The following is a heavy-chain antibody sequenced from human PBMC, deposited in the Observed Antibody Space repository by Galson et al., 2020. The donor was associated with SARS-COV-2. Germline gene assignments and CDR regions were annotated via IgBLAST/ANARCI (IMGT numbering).Heavy chain of an antibody. CDR1: GGSISSSGYY. V-gene: IGHV4-31*03. CDR3: ARVHSSGWGGRYYYGMDV. Sequence: KASETLSLTCTVSGGSISSSGYYWSWIRQHPGKGLEWIGYIYYTGSTYYNPSLKSRLNISVDTSKNQFSLKLSSVTAADTAVYYCARVHSSGWGGRYYYGMDVWGQGTTVTVSS. J-gene: IGHJ6*02. CDR2: IYYTGST. D-gene: IGHD6-19*01.